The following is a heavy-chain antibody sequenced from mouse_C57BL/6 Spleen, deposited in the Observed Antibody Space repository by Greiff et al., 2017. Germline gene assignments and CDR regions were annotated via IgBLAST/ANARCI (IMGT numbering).Heavy chain of an antibody. CDR1: GYTFTSYW. D-gene: IGHD2-12*01. V-gene: IGHV1-50*01. J-gene: IGHJ4*01. CDR2: IDPSDSKT. CDR3: ARWEFTNAMDY. Sequence: QVQLQQPGAELVKPGASVKLSCKASGYTFTSYWMQWVKQRPGQGLEWIGEIDPSDSKTHYNQKFKGKATLTVDTSSGTAYMHLSILTSYDAAVYSCARWEFTNAMDYWGPGTSVTVSS.